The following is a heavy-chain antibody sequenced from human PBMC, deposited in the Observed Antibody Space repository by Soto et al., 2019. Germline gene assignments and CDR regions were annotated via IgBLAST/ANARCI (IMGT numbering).Heavy chain of an antibody. D-gene: IGHD2-15*01. CDR1: GFTFSTNW. Sequence: EVQLVESGGGLVQPGGCLRLSCAASGFTFSTNWMHWVRQAPGKGLVWVSRMNGDGSIITYADSVRGRFTISRDNARNTLYLQLNSLTADDTAVYYCEAVVGATPNWGQGALVTVSS. CDR2: MNGDGSII. CDR3: EAVVGATPN. J-gene: IGHJ4*02. V-gene: IGHV3-74*02.